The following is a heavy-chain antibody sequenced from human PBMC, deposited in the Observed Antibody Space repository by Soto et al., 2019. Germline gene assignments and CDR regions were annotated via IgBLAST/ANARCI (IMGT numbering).Heavy chain of an antibody. Sequence: ASVKVSCKASGGTFSSYTISWVRQAPGQGLEWMGRIIPILGIANYAQKFQGRVTITADKSTSTAYMELSSLRSEDTAVYYCARVLEGSITMVRGAPLVDVWGQGTTVTVSS. CDR2: IIPILGIA. J-gene: IGHJ6*02. CDR1: GGTFSSYT. CDR3: ARVLEGSITMVRGAPLVDV. D-gene: IGHD3-10*01. V-gene: IGHV1-69*02.